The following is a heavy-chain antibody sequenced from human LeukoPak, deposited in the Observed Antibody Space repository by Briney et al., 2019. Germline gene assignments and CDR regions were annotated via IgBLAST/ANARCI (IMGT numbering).Heavy chain of an antibody. D-gene: IGHD3-9*01. CDR3: ARFPVLRYFDWSPFDY. CDR2: INPNSSGT. Sequence: ASVKVSCKASGYTFTGYYMHWVRQAPGQGLEWMGWINPNSSGTNYAQTFQGRVTMTRDKSISTAYMQLSRLRADDTAVYYCARFPVLRYFDWSPFDYWGQGTLVTVSS. CDR1: GYTFTGYY. V-gene: IGHV1-2*02. J-gene: IGHJ4*02.